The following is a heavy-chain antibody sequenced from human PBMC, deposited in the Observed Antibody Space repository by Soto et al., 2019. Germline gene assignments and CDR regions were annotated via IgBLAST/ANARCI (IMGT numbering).Heavy chain of an antibody. J-gene: IGHJ4*02. CDR2: IWYDGSNK. V-gene: IGHV3-33*01. CDR1: GFTFSSYG. Sequence: GGSLRLSCAASGFTFSSYGMHWVRQAPGKGLEWVALIWYDGSNKYYADSVKGRFTISRDNSKNTLYLQMNSLRGEDTAVYYCARDLGYGNGHHFDYWGRGTLVTVSS. D-gene: IGHD2-8*01. CDR3: ARDLGYGNGHHFDY.